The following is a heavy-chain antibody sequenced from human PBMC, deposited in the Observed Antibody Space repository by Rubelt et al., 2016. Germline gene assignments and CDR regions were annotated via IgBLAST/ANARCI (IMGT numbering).Heavy chain of an antibody. D-gene: IGHD4-17*01. CDR2: ISSSSNTI. CDR3: TRAHDFGDYGWNDAFDI. V-gene: IGHV3-48*01. Sequence: GQLVESGGGLVQPGGSLRLSCAASGFTFSSNSMNWVRQAPGKGLEWVSYISSSSNTIYYADSAKGRFTISRDNAKDSLYLQMDSLTAEDTAVYYCTRAHDFGDYGWNDAFDIWGQGTMVTVSS. J-gene: IGHJ3*02. CDR1: GFTFSSNS.